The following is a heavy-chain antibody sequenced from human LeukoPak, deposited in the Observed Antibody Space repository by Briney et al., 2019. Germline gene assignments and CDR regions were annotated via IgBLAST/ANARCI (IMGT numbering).Heavy chain of an antibody. CDR1: GGSMNINDYY. D-gene: IGHD4-17*01. V-gene: IGHV4-39*07. Sequence: KSSETLSLTCSVFGGSMNINDYYWAWIRQPPGKGLEWIGSIYHSGTTFYNPSLKSRVTMSVDTSKNQFSLSLSSVTAADTAVYFCATPAVGSGDNPLYYYMGVWGKGATVTVSS. J-gene: IGHJ6*03. CDR2: IYHSGTT. CDR3: ATPAVGSGDNPLYYYMGV.